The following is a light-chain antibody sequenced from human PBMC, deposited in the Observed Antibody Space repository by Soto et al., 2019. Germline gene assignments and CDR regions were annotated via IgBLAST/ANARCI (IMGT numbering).Light chain of an antibody. J-gene: IGKJ3*01. CDR1: QAITSY. Sequence: IQLTQSPSSLSASVGDRVTITCRASQAITSYLAWYQQKPGTAPKLLIYAASTLQSGVPSRFSGSGSGTDFTLTISSLQPEDFATYYCQHHNSYRLPFGPGTKVDIK. CDR2: AAS. V-gene: IGKV1-9*01. CDR3: QHHNSYRLP.